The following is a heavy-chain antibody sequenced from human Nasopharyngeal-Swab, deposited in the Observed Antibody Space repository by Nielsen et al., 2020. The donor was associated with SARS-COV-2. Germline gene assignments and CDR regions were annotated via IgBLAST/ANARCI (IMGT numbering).Heavy chain of an antibody. J-gene: IGHJ4*02. V-gene: IGHV4-34*01. CDR1: GVSFSGFY. CDR2: INHVGST. Sequence: SETLSLTCGVSGVSFSGFYWSWIRQSPGKGLEWIGEINHVGSTSYNPSLKSRLSLSVDSSKNQFSLKLTSVTAADTAVYFCVRTRNWGYYFDYWGQGTLVTVSS. CDR3: VRTRNWGYYFDY. D-gene: IGHD3-16*01.